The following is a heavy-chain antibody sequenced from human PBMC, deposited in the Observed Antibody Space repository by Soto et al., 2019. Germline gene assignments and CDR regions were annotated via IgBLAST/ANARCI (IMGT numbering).Heavy chain of an antibody. CDR2: ISYDGSNK. D-gene: IGHD3-3*01. CDR3: AKTHYDFWSGFPSDYGMDV. V-gene: IGHV3-30*18. Sequence: VGSLRLSCAASGFTFSSYGMHWVRQAPGKGLEWVAVISYDGSNKYYADSVKGRFTISRDNSKNTLYLQMNSLRAEDTAVYYCAKTHYDFWSGFPSDYGMDVWGQGTTVTVSS. J-gene: IGHJ6*02. CDR1: GFTFSSYG.